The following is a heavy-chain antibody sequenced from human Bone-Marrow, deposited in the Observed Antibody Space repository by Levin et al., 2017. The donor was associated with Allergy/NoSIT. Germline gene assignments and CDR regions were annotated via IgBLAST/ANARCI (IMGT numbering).Heavy chain of an antibody. V-gene: IGHV3-23*01. J-gene: IGHJ4*02. CDR3: AKDRDFYGSGSLGN. Sequence: GGSLRLSCAASGFTFSNYAISWVRQAPGKGLEWVSGISGSGDSTYDGDSVKGRFTISRDNSKNTLYLQMNSLRAEDTAVYYCAKDRDFYGSGSLGNWGQGTLVTVSS. D-gene: IGHD3-10*01. CDR1: GFTFSNYA. CDR2: ISGSGDST.